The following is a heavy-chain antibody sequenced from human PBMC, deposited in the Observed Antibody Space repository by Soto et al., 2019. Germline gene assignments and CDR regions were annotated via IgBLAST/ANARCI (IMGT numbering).Heavy chain of an antibody. J-gene: IGHJ6*02. CDR2: IDPSDSYT. Sequence: PGESLKICCKGSGYSFTSYWISRVRQMPGKGLEWMGRIDPSDSYTNYSPSFQGHVTISGDKSISTSYLQWSSLKASDTAMYYCARRMRVAASFHLPSYFYYGMDVWGQGTTATASS. CDR3: ARRMRVAASFHLPSYFYYGMDV. D-gene: IGHD6-6*01. V-gene: IGHV5-10-1*01. CDR1: GYSFTSYW.